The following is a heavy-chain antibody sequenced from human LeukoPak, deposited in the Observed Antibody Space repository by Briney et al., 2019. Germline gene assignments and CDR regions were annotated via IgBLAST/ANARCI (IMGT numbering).Heavy chain of an antibody. D-gene: IGHD6-19*01. Sequence: SETLSLTCTVSGGSISSYYWSWLRQPPGKGLEWIGYIYYSGSTNYNPSLKSRVTISVDTSKNQFSLKLSSVTAADTAVYYCARGNGYSSDRWSYWGQGTLVTVSS. J-gene: IGHJ4*02. CDR3: ARGNGYSSDRWSY. CDR2: IYYSGST. V-gene: IGHV4-59*01. CDR1: GGSISSYY.